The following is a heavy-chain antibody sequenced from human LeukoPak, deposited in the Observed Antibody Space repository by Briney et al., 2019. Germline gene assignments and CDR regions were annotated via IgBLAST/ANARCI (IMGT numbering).Heavy chain of an antibody. CDR1: GFTVSSNY. CDR2: ISGSGGST. V-gene: IGHV3-23*01. Sequence: GGSLRLSCAASGFTVSSNYMTWVRQAPGKGLEWVSAISGSGGSTYYADSVKGRFTISRDNSKNTLYLQMNSLRAEDTAVYYCASTWIQLWSSFDYWGQGTLVTVSS. J-gene: IGHJ4*02. D-gene: IGHD5-18*01. CDR3: ASTWIQLWSSFDY.